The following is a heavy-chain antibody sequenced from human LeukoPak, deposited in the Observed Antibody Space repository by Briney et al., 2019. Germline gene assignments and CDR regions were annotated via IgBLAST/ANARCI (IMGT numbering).Heavy chain of an antibody. CDR3: ARLGRQLYGYNYREYPSYFDY. D-gene: IGHD5-24*01. Sequence: GESLKISCKGSGYSFTSYWIGWVRQMPEKGLEWMGIIYPGDSDTRYSPSFQGQVTISADKSISTAYLQWSSLKASDTAMYYCARLGRQLYGYNYREYPSYFDYWGQGTLVTVSS. CDR1: GYSFTSYW. J-gene: IGHJ4*02. CDR2: IYPGDSDT. V-gene: IGHV5-51*01.